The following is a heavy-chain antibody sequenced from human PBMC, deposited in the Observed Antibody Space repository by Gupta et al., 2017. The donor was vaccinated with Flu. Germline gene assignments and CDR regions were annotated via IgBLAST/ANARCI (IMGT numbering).Heavy chain of an antibody. V-gene: IGHV3-7*01. CDR1: GFTFRRYW. D-gene: IGHD5-12*01. CDR2: IAADASVK. Sequence: EEQLVESGGGLVQPGGSLRLSCAVPGFTFRRYWMDWVRQAPGKGLEWVANIAADASVKNYADSVQGRFTISRDDAKNSLYLQMNSLRAEDTAVYYCVRNRGWQQFDYWGQGALVTVSS. CDR3: VRNRGWQQFDY. J-gene: IGHJ4*02.